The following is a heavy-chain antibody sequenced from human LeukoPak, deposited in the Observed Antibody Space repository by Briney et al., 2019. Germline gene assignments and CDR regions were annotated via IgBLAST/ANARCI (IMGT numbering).Heavy chain of an antibody. D-gene: IGHD3-16*01. V-gene: IGHV4-31*03. Sequence: PSETLSLTCTVSGGSISSGGYYWSWIRQHPGKGLEWIGYIYYSGSTYYNPSLKSRVTISVDTSKNQFSLKLSSVTAADTAVYYCARDPSWGSYFDYWGQGTLVTVSS. J-gene: IGHJ4*02. CDR1: GGSISSGGYY. CDR2: IYYSGST. CDR3: ARDPSWGSYFDY.